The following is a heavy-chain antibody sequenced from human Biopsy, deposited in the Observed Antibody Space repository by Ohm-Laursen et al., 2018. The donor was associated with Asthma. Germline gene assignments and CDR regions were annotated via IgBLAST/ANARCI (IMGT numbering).Heavy chain of an antibody. V-gene: IGHV3-23*01. CDR2: ISGSGGST. CDR1: GFTFSSYA. J-gene: IGHJ4*02. Sequence: SLRLSCTASGFTFSSYAMSWVRQAPGKGLEWVSVISGSGGSTHYADFVKGRFTISRDHSKNTLYLQMNSLRAEDTAVYYCATFPYGDYLPLDYWGQGTLVTVSS. D-gene: IGHD4-17*01. CDR3: ATFPYGDYLPLDY.